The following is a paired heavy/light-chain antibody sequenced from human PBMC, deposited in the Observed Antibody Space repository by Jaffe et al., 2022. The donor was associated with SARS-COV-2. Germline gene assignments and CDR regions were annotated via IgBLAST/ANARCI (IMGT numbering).Heavy chain of an antibody. D-gene: IGHD4-17*01. Sequence: QLQVVESGGGVVQPGRSLRLSCAASGFTFREDGMHWVRQAPGKGLEWVAVIWFDGSKKYYADSVKGRFTISRDNSKNTTYLEMNNLRVEDTAVYYCVRDRAYGDYGSYYYNGMDVWGQGTTVTVSS. V-gene: IGHV3-33*01. J-gene: IGHJ6*02. CDR2: IWFDGSKK. CDR3: VRDRAYGDYGSYYYNGMDV. CDR1: GFTFREDG.
Light chain of an antibody. CDR2: GAS. CDR1: QSISSSN. CDR3: QQYGDSLT. V-gene: IGKV3-20*01. Sequence: EIVLTQSPGTLSLSPGERATLSCRASQSISSSNLVWYQQKPGQAPRLLIFGASIRATDTPDRFSGSGSGTDFTLTISRLEPEDFAVYYCQQYGDSLTFGGGTKVEI. J-gene: IGKJ4*01.